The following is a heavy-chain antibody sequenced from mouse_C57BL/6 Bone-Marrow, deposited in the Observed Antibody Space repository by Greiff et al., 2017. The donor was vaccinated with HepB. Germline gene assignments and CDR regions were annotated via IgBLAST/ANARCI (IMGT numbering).Heavy chain of an antibody. CDR3: AKKAHYYGSSPSYAMDY. J-gene: IGHJ4*01. D-gene: IGHD1-1*01. Sequence: VQLQQSGPGLVQPSQSLSITCTVSGFSLTSYGVHWVRQSPGKGLEWLGVIWRGGSTDYNAAFMSRLSITKDNSKSQVFFKMNSLQADDTAIYYCAKKAHYYGSSPSYAMDYWGQGTSVTVSS. CDR1: GFSLTSYG. V-gene: IGHV2-5*01. CDR2: IWRGGST.